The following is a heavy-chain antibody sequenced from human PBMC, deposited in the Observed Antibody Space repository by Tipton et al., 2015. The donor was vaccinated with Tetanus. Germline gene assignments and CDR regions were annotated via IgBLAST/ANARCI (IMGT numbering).Heavy chain of an antibody. CDR3: ASLNYYDSSGYYVSPRFDY. V-gene: IGHV4-59*01. CDR2: IYYSGST. D-gene: IGHD3-22*01. Sequence: TLSLTCAVYGGSFSSYYWSWIRQPPGKGLEWIGYIYYSGSTNYNPSLKSRVTISVDTSKNQFSLKLGSVTAADTAVYYCASLNYYDSSGYYVSPRFDYWGQGTLVTVSS. CDR1: GGSFSSYY. J-gene: IGHJ4*02.